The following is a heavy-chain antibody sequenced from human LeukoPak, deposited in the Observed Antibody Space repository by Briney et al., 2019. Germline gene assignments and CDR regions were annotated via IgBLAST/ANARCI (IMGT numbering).Heavy chain of an antibody. V-gene: IGHV3-30*18. CDR1: GFTFSSCG. Sequence: GGSLRLSCAASGFTFSSCGMHWVRQAPGKGLEWVGVITYDGDTRYFEDSVKGRFTISRDTSKSTLYLQMNSLGAEDTAVYYCVKEQGSGYYRTADYWGQGALVTASS. CDR3: VKEQGSGYYRTADY. J-gene: IGHJ4*02. CDR2: ITYDGDTR. D-gene: IGHD3-10*01.